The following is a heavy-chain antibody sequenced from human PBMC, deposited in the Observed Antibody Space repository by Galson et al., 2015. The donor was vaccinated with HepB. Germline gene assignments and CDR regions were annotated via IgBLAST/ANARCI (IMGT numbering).Heavy chain of an antibody. CDR1: GFTFDDYA. D-gene: IGHD3-22*01. V-gene: IGHV3-9*01. CDR2: ISWNSGRI. J-gene: IGHJ4*02. CDR3: AKDIAYYYDSSGYPDY. Sequence: SLRLSCAASGFTFDDYAMHWVPQAPGKGLEWVSGISWNSGRIGYADSVKGRFTISRDNAKNSLYLQINSLRAEDTALYYCAKDIAYYYDSSGYPDYWGQGTLVTVSS.